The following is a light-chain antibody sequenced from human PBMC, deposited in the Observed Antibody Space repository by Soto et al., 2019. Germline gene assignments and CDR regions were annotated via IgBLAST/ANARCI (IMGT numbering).Light chain of an antibody. J-gene: IGLJ3*02. CDR3: GTWDGNVCTSNWV. CDR2: ETN. CDR1: SSNIGKNF. V-gene: IGLV1-51*02. Sequence: QCVLTQPPSVSAAPGQKVTIYCSGSSSNIGKNFVSWFQQFPGTAPKLLIYETNKRPSGIPVRISGSKSGTSATLGITGLQTGDEATYYCGTWDGNVCTSNWVFGGGTKLTVL.